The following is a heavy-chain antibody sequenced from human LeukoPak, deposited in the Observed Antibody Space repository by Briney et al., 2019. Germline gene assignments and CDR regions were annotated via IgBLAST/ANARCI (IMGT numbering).Heavy chain of an antibody. J-gene: IGHJ5*02. Sequence: SVKVSCKASGGPFTSYGYSWVRQAPGQGLEWMGMIIPILETANSAQKFQGRLTITADESTNTAYMELSSLTSEDTAVYYCARGPLNYYDSGNYDPHWFDPWGQGTLVTVSS. D-gene: IGHD3-10*01. V-gene: IGHV1-69*11. CDR1: GGPFTSYG. CDR3: ARGPLNYYDSGNYDPHWFDP. CDR2: IIPILETA.